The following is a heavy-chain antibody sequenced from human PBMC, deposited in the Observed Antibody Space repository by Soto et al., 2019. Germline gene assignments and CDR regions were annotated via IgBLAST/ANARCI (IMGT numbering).Heavy chain of an antibody. Sequence: GGSLRLSCAASGFTFSSYGMHWVRQAPGKGLEWVAVIWYDGSNKYYADSVKGRFTISRDNSKNTLYLQMNSLRAEDTAVYYCARPKMATMASPLQYWGQGALVTVS. J-gene: IGHJ4*02. D-gene: IGHD5-12*01. CDR3: ARPKMATMASPLQY. CDR2: IWYDGSNK. V-gene: IGHV3-33*01. CDR1: GFTFSSYG.